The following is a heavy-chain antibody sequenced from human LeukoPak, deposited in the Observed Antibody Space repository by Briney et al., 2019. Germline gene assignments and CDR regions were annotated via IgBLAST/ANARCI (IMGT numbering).Heavy chain of an antibody. J-gene: IGHJ6*03. CDR3: ARDSIVGATTYYYYYYMDV. CDR2: INPNSGGT. Sequence: ASVKVSCKASGYTFTGYYMHWVRQAPGQGLEWMGWINPNSGGTNYAQKLQSRVTMATDTSTSTAYMELRSLRSDDTAVYYCARDSIVGATTYYYYYYMDVWGKGTTVTVSS. D-gene: IGHD1-26*01. CDR1: GYTFTGYY. V-gene: IGHV1-2*02.